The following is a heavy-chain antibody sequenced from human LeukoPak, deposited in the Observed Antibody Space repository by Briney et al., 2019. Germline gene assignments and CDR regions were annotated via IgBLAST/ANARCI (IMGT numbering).Heavy chain of an antibody. CDR3: TKGWGSDY. D-gene: IGHD7-27*01. V-gene: IGHV3-23*01. J-gene: IGHJ4*02. CDR1: GFAFSSYA. Sequence: PRGSLRLSCAASGFAFSSYAMTWVRQAPGKGLEWVSTVCSSISYTSYADSVKGRFTISRDNFKDTLYLQMSSLRAEDTAIYYCTKGWGSDYWGQGTLVPISS. CDR2: VCSSISYT.